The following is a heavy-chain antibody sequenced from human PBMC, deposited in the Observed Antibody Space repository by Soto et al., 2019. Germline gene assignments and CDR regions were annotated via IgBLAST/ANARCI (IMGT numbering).Heavy chain of an antibody. V-gene: IGHV3-30*03. J-gene: IGHJ4*02. CDR2: ISYDGSTK. Sequence: QVQLVESGGGVVQPGRSLRLSCAASGFTFSSYGMHWVRQAPGNELEWVAVISYDGSTKYYADSVKGRFTISRENSKNTLYLQMNSLRAEDTAVYYCATSVVTAIPVAYWGQGTLVTVSS. CDR3: ATSVVTAIPVAY. CDR1: GFTFSSYG. D-gene: IGHD2-21*02.